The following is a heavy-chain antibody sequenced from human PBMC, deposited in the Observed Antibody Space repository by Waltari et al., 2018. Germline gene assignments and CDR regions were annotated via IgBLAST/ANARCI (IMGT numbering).Heavy chain of an antibody. V-gene: IGHV1-69*04. CDR1: GGTFSNFA. J-gene: IGHJ5*02. CDR2: FIPVLGIV. D-gene: IGHD5-12*01. Sequence: QVQLVQSGAEVKKPGSSVKVSCKASGGTFSNFAISWVRQAPGQGLGGMGGFIPVLGIVNYAQKFQGRVTITADESTSTAYMELSSLRSEDTAVYYCARDSIRGYSDNEVNWFDPWGQGTLVTVSS. CDR3: ARDSIRGYSDNEVNWFDP.